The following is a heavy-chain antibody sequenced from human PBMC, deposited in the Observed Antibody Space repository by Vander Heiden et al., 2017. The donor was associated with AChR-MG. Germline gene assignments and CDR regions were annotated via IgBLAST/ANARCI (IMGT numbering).Heavy chain of an antibody. CDR2: ISGNGGSS. CDR1: GFTFSPYA. J-gene: IGHJ4*02. D-gene: IGHD2-15*01. V-gene: IGHV3-23*01. CDR3: AKGSIRPCSGGSCYTYYFDS. Sequence: EVQLLQSGGGSVQPGGSLRLSCAASGFTFSPYAMSGVRQAPGKGLQWVSTISGNGGSSFYADSVKGRFTLSRDNSRNTLYLQMNSLGGEDTAIYYCAKGSIRPCSGGSCYTYYFDSWGQGTLVTVSS.